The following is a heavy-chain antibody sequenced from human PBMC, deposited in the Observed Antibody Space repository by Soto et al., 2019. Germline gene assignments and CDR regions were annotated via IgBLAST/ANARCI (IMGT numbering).Heavy chain of an antibody. Sequence: QVQLVQSGAEVKKPGASVKVSCKASGYTFTSYGISWVRQAPGQGLEWMGWISAYNGNTNYAQKLQGRVTMTTDTSTSTAYMELRSLRSDDTAVYYCARATGPYGQLASYYYYYYMDVWGKGTTVTVSS. V-gene: IGHV1-18*01. D-gene: IGHD6-6*01. J-gene: IGHJ6*03. CDR2: ISAYNGNT. CDR3: ARATGPYGQLASYYYYYYMDV. CDR1: GYTFTSYG.